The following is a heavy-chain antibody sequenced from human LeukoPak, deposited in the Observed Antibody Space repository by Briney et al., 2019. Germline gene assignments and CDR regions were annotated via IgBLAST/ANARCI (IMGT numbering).Heavy chain of an antibody. CDR3: ARGSYGMDV. CDR2: ISNDGSNI. Sequence: GGSLRLSCATSGFTFSNYGMHWVRQAPGKGLEWVAVISNDGSNIQYADSAKGRFTISRDNSKNTVYLQMNSLRSEDTAVYYCARGSYGMDVWGQGTTVTVSS. CDR1: GFTFSNYG. J-gene: IGHJ6*02. V-gene: IGHV3-30*03.